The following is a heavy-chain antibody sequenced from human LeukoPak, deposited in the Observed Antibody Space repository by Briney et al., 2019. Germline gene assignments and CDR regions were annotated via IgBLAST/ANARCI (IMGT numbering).Heavy chain of an antibody. Sequence: ASVKVSCKASGYTFTSYGISWVRQAPGQGLEWMGIINPSGGSTSYAQKFQGRVTMTRDTSTSTVYMELSSLRSEDTAVYYCARVRLSIFGVSYYYYGMDVWGQGTTVTVSS. J-gene: IGHJ6*02. CDR2: INPSGGST. CDR1: GYTFTSYG. D-gene: IGHD3-3*01. V-gene: IGHV1-46*01. CDR3: ARVRLSIFGVSYYYYGMDV.